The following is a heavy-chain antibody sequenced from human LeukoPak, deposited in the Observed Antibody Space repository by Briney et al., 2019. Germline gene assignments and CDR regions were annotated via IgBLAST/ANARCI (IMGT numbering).Heavy chain of an antibody. Sequence: GGSLRLSCAASGFTFDDYAMHWVRQAPGKGLEWVSLISWDGGSTYYADSVKGRFTISRDNSKNSLYLQMNSLRAEDTALYYCAKARAAAGPFDYWGQGTLVTVSS. V-gene: IGHV3-43D*03. D-gene: IGHD6-13*01. CDR1: GFTFDDYA. CDR3: AKARAAAGPFDY. CDR2: ISWDGGST. J-gene: IGHJ4*02.